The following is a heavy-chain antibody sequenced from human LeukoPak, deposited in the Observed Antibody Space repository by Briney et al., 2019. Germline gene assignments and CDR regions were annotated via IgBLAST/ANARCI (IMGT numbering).Heavy chain of an antibody. CDR2: IYYSGST. CDR3: ARDPGYGMDV. V-gene: IGHV4-31*03. J-gene: IGHJ6*02. CDR1: GGSISSGGFY. Sequence: PSETLSLTCTVSGGSISSGGFYWNWMRQRPGKGLEWIGYIYYSGSTYYNPSLKSRVTISLDTSKNQFSLRLSSVTAADTAVYYCARDPGYGMDVWGQGTTVTVSS.